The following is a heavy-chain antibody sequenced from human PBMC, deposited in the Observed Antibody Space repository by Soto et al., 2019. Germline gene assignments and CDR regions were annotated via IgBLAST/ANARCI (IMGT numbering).Heavy chain of an antibody. D-gene: IGHD2-21*02. V-gene: IGHV3-7*03. CDR1: GFALSGYW. CDR2: INPDGTIK. Sequence: EVQLVESGGGLGQPGGSLRLSCAASGFALSGYWMTWVRQAPGKGLEWVASINPDGTIKYYVDSVKGRFTIARDNADNSLFLQMISLRVEDTAVYYCARWESGDWYLGIWGQGTLVTVSS. J-gene: IGHJ4*02. CDR3: ARWESGDWYLGI.